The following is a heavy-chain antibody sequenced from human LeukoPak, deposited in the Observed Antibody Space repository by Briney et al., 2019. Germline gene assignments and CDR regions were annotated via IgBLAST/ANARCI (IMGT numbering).Heavy chain of an antibody. CDR2: IVPIFGTA. Sequence: SVKVSCKASGGTFSSYAISWVRQAPGQGLEWMGGIVPIFGTANYAQKFQGRVTITTDESTSTAYMELSSLRSEDTAVYYCARGLYSSTYGWFDPWGQGTLVTVSS. V-gene: IGHV1-69*05. D-gene: IGHD6-13*01. J-gene: IGHJ5*02. CDR1: GGTFSSYA. CDR3: ARGLYSSTYGWFDP.